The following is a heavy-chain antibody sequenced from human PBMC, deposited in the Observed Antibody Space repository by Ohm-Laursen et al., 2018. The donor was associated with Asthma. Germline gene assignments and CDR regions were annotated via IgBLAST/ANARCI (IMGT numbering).Heavy chain of an antibody. CDR1: GFTFSDHY. CDR2: TRNKANSYTT. D-gene: IGHD4-17*01. V-gene: IGHV3-72*01. J-gene: IGHJ4*02. CDR3: ARDRYGDYGSFNY. Sequence: SLRLSCAASGFTFSDHYMDWVRQAPGKGLEWVGRTRNKANSYTTEYAASVKGRFTISRDDSKNSLYLQMNSLKTEDTVVYYCARDRYGDYGSFNYWGQGTLVTVSS.